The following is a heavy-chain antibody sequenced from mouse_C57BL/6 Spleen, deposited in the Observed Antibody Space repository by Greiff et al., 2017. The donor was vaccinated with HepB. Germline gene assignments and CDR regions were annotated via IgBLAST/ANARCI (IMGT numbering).Heavy chain of an antibody. CDR3: ARWGGYDVDAMDY. J-gene: IGHJ4*01. V-gene: IGHV1-61*01. Sequence: QVQLQQPGAELVRPGSSVKLSCKASGYTFTSYWMDWVKQRPGQGLEWIGNIYPSDSETHYNQKFKDKATLTVDKSSSTAYMQLSSLTSEDSAVYYCARWGGYDVDAMDYGGQGTSVTVSS. D-gene: IGHD2-2*01. CDR1: GYTFTSYW. CDR2: IYPSDSET.